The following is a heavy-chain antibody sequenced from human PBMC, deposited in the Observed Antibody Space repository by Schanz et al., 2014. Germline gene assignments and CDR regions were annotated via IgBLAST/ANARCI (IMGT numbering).Heavy chain of an antibody. CDR1: GYTFTSYY. CDR3: ARAPVTVGPYHYYMDV. CDR2: INPSGGST. Sequence: QVQLVQSGAEVKKPGASVKLSCKASGYTFTSYYMHWVRQAPGQGLEWMGIINPSGGSTSYAQKFQGRVTMTRDTSTSTGYMELSSLRSEDTAVYYCARAPVTVGPYHYYMDVWGKWATGTVS. V-gene: IGHV1-46*01. D-gene: IGHD4-17*01. J-gene: IGHJ6*03.